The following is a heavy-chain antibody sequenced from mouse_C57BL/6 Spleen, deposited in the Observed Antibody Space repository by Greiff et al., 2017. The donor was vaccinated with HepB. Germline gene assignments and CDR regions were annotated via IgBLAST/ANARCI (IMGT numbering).Heavy chain of an antibody. CDR3: AGGGYYGSSWYFDV. V-gene: IGHV1-47*01. D-gene: IGHD1-1*01. CDR1: GYTFTTYP. J-gene: IGHJ1*03. Sequence: QVQLQQSGAELVKPGASVKMSCKASGYTFTTYPIEWMKQNHGKSLEWIGNFHPYNDDTKYNEKFKGKATLTVEKSSSTVYLELSRLTSDDSAVYYCAGGGYYGSSWYFDVWGTGTTVTVSS. CDR2: FHPYNDDT.